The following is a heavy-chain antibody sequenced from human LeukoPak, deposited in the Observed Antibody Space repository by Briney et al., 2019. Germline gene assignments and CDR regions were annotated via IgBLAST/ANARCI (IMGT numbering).Heavy chain of an antibody. Sequence: SETLSLTCTVSGYSISSGYYWGWIRQPPGKGLEWIGYIYWIGSTNYNPSLNSRVTISIDRSRDQFSLQLRSVTAADTAVYFCARSPMELTSSWDHYFDYWSQGTLVTVSS. D-gene: IGHD6-13*01. CDR2: IYWIGST. CDR1: GYSISSGYY. J-gene: IGHJ4*02. CDR3: ARSPMELTSSWDHYFDY. V-gene: IGHV4-61*01.